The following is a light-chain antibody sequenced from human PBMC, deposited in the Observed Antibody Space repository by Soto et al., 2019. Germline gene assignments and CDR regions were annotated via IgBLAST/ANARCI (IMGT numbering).Light chain of an antibody. CDR1: SSNIGNNY. Sequence: QSVLTQPPSVSAAPGQKVTISCSGSSSNIGNNYVSWYQQFPGTAPKLLIYDNNKRPSGIPDRFSVAKSGTSATLDITGLQTGDEADYYCGTWDSSLSAVVFGGGTKVTVL. CDR3: GTWDSSLSAVV. V-gene: IGLV1-51*01. CDR2: DNN. J-gene: IGLJ2*01.